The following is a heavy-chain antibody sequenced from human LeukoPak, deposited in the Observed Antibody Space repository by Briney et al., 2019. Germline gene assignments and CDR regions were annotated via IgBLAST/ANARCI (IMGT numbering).Heavy chain of an antibody. Sequence: GGSLRLSCAASGFTFSSYSMNWVRQAPGKGLEWVSYISSSGSTIYYADSVKGRFTISRDNAKNSLYLQMSSLRAEDTAVYYCASVPMMDSFDIWGQGTMVTVSS. J-gene: IGHJ3*02. V-gene: IGHV3-48*04. CDR1: GFTFSSYS. D-gene: IGHD3-22*01. CDR2: ISSSGSTI. CDR3: ASVPMMDSFDI.